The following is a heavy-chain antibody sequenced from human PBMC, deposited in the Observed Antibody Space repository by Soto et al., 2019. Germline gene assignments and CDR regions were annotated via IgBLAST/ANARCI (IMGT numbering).Heavy chain of an antibody. Sequence: QIQLVQSGGGGVQPGRSLRLSCAASGFTLSSYGMHWVRQAPGKGLDWVAAISYDGRNKWYMDSLEGRFTVSRDNSESVVFVQVNSLRAKDTAMYFCAKDRAHLEVAAIAGGGGAFDAWGQGTMVTVSS. V-gene: IGHV3-30*13. CDR2: ISYDGRNK. CDR1: GFTLSSYG. J-gene: IGHJ3*01. D-gene: IGHD6-19*01. CDR3: AKDRAHLEVAAIAGGGGAFDA.